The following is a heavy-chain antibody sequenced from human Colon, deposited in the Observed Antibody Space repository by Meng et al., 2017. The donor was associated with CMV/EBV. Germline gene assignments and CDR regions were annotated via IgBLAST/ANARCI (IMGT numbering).Heavy chain of an antibody. Sequence: GESLKISCAASGFTVSSNYMSWVRQAPGKGLEWVSVIYSGGSTYYADSVKGRFTISRDNSKNTLYLQMNSLRAEDTAVYYCARLLVGALDTHAFDMWGRGTMVTVSS. CDR2: IYSGGST. CDR1: GFTVSSNY. D-gene: IGHD1-26*01. CDR3: ARLLVGALDTHAFDM. J-gene: IGHJ3*02. V-gene: IGHV3-53*01.